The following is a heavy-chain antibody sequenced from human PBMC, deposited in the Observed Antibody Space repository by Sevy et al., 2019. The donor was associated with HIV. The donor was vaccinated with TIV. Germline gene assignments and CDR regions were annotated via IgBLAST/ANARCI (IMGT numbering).Heavy chain of an antibody. J-gene: IGHJ5*02. CDR2: FGTSSNT. CDR3: ARGGRFGGFSIST. D-gene: IGHD3-10*01. Sequence: GGSLRLSCAASGFTSNDYGMHWVRQPTGKGLEWVSAFGTSSNTYYSDSVRGRFMVSRDNAKNSFFLQMNSLRAGDTAVYYCARGGRFGGFSISTWGQGTLVTVSS. CDR1: GFTSNDYG. V-gene: IGHV3-13*01.